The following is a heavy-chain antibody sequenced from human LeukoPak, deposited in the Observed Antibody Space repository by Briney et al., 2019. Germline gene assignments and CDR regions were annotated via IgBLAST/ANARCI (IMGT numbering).Heavy chain of an antibody. CDR1: GYRFSEYY. Sequence: ASVKVSCNTSGYRFSEYYMHWVRQAPGQGLEWMGWINLNTGATKNTQKFQGRVTLTRDTSTSTDYMELSSLRSEDTAVYYCARDNSVEDTAWWFDPWGQGTLVTVSS. J-gene: IGHJ5*02. V-gene: IGHV1-2*02. CDR3: ARDNSVEDTAWWFDP. CDR2: INLNTGAT. D-gene: IGHD4-23*01.